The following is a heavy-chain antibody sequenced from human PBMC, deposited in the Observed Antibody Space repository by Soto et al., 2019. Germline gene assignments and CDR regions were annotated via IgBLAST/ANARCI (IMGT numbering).Heavy chain of an antibody. Sequence: XXSLRLSCTASGFTFNNFVMRWVPQAPGRGLEWVSAISGSGISTFYAASVKGRFTISRDDSKNTAYLQMNSLKTEDPAVYYCTRPKNELRFYSYNGIDVWGQGTTVTVSS. V-gene: IGHV3-23*01. CDR2: ISGSGIST. CDR1: GFTFNNFV. D-gene: IGHD5-12*01. J-gene: IGHJ6*02. CDR3: TRPKNELRFYSYNGIDV.